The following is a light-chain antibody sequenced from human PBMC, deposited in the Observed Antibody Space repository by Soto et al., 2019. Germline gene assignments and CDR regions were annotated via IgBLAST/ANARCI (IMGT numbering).Light chain of an antibody. Sequence: EIVVTQSPGTLSLSPGERATLSCRASQSVSSSSLAWYQQKPGQAPRLLIYGASSSATGIPDRFSGSGSGTDFTLTISRLEPEDFAVYYFQQYGSSPRTFGQGTKVEIK. V-gene: IGKV3-20*01. CDR2: GAS. J-gene: IGKJ1*01. CDR3: QQYGSSPRT. CDR1: QSVSSSS.